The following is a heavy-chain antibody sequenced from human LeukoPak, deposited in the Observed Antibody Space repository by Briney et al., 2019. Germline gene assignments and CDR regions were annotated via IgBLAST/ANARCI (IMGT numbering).Heavy chain of an antibody. D-gene: IGHD3-10*01. Sequence: ASVKVSCKASGYTFTSYYMHWVRQAPGQGLEWMGIINPSGGSTSYAQKFQGRVTTTRDTSTSTVYMELSSLRSEDTAVYYCARDKVRGVIIKAGWFDPWGQGTLVTVSS. V-gene: IGHV1-46*01. CDR3: ARDKVRGVIIKAGWFDP. J-gene: IGHJ5*02. CDR2: INPSGGST. CDR1: GYTFTSYY.